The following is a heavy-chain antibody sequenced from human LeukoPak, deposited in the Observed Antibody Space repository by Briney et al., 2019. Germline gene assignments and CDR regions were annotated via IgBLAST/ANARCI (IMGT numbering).Heavy chain of an antibody. Sequence: GVSLRLSCAASGFTFSSYSMNWVRQAPGKGLEWVSYISSSSSTIYHADSVKGRFTISRDNAKNSLYLQMNSLRDEDTAVYYCARGRVYCSGTSCYEDYWGQGTLVTVS. V-gene: IGHV3-48*02. CDR2: ISSSSSTI. D-gene: IGHD2-2*01. CDR3: ARGRVYCSGTSCYEDY. CDR1: GFTFSSYS. J-gene: IGHJ4*02.